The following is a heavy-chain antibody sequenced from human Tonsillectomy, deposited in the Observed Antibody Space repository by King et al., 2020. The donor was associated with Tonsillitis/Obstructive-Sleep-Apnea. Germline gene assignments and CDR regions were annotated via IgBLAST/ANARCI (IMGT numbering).Heavy chain of an antibody. CDR3: ARDRRLGCSSTSCYPYYYYYMDV. Sequence: QLQESGPGLVKPSETLSLTCTVSGGSVSSGSYYWSWIRQPPGKGLEWIGYIYYSGSTNYNPSLNSRVTISVDTSKNQFSLKLSSVTAADTAVYYCARDRRLGCSSTSCYPYYYYYMDVWGKGTTVTVSS. CDR1: GGSVSSGSYY. CDR2: IYYSGST. V-gene: IGHV4-61*01. J-gene: IGHJ6*03. D-gene: IGHD2-2*01.